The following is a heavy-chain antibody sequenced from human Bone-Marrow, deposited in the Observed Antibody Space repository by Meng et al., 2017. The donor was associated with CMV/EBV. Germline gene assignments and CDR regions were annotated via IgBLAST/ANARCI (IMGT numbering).Heavy chain of an antibody. CDR3: AREPPGGIGSGAY. J-gene: IGHJ4*02. V-gene: IGHV1-46*01. Sequence: CKASVATSSSYHSNWERHAPGEELAEKRIINPCSGNRKYGQRFQGRVTVTRDTSTNKVHMELRSLRSEDTAVDYCAREPPGGIGSGAYWGQGTLVTVSS. CDR2: INPCSGNR. CDR1: VATSSSYH. D-gene: IGHD2-8*02.